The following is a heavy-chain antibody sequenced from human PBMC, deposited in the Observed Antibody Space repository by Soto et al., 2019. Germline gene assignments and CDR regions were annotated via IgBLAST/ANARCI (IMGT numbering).Heavy chain of an antibody. CDR3: AKDHGYYDFWSGYYRVSGMDV. Sequence: HPGGSLRLSCAASGFTFSSYGMHWVRQAPGKGLECVAVISYDGSNKYYADSVKGRFTISRDNSKNTLYLQMNSLRAEDTAVYYCAKDHGYYDFWSGYYRVSGMDVWGQGTTVTVSS. CDR1: GFTFSSYG. V-gene: IGHV3-30*18. CDR2: ISYDGSNK. D-gene: IGHD3-3*01. J-gene: IGHJ6*02.